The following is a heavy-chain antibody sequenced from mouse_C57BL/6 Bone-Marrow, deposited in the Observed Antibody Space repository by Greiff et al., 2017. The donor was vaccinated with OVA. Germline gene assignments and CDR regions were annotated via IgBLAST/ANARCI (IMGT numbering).Heavy chain of an antibody. CDR3: ISTVVANWYFDF. CDR1: GYTFTSYW. V-gene: IGHV1-52*01. J-gene: IGHJ1*03. CDR2: IDPSDSET. Sequence: VQLQQPGAELVRPGSSVKLSCKASGYTFTSYWMHWVKQRPIQGLEWIGNIDPSDSETHYNQKFKDKATLTVDKSSSTACMQLSSLTSEDAAVSYSISTVVANWYFDFWGKGTTVTVSS. D-gene: IGHD1-1*01.